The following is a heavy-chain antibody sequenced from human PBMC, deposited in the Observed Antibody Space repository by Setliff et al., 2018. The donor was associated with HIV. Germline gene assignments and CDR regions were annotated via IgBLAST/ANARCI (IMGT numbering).Heavy chain of an antibody. CDR1: GDSIGDYY. CDR3: ARDWVTRSHYYGSGSPWYFDF. V-gene: IGHV4-4*07. CDR2: VYASAYS. J-gene: IGHJ2*01. Sequence: KPSETLSLTCTVSGDSIGDYYWNWIRQPAGKGLEWIGRVYASAYSNYNPSLKSRVTMSVDTSQNQFSLKLRSVNAADTAVYYCARDWVTRSHYYGSGSPWYFDFWGRGILVTVSS. D-gene: IGHD3-10*01.